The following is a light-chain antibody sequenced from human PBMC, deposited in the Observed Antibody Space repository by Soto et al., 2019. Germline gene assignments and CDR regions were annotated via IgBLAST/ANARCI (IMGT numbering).Light chain of an antibody. Sequence: EIVLTQSPGTLSLSAGERATLSCRASQSVSSSYLAWYQQKPGQAPRLLIYGASSRATGIPDRFRGSGSGTEFTLTISSLQPDDFATYYCQQYHSYWTFGQGTKVDIK. CDR2: GAS. CDR3: QQYHSYWT. V-gene: IGKV3-20*01. J-gene: IGKJ1*01. CDR1: QSVSSSY.